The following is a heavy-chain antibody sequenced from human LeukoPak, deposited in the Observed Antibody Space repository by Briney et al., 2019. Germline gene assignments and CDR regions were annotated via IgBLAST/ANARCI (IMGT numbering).Heavy chain of an antibody. Sequence: PGGSLRLSCSGSGFTFSRHNMHWVRQAPGKGLEYVSAISYNGDSTYYVDSVKGRFTISRDNSKNTLYLQMGSLTTEDMAVYYCARGCGSTSCYVYPYWGQGTLVTVSS. D-gene: IGHD2-2*01. J-gene: IGHJ4*02. CDR2: ISYNGDST. V-gene: IGHV3-64*02. CDR1: GFTFSRHN. CDR3: ARGCGSTSCYVYPY.